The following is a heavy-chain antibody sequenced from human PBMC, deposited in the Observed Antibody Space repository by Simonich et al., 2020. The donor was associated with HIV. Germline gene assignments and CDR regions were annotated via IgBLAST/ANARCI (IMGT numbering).Heavy chain of an antibody. J-gene: IGHJ3*02. D-gene: IGHD1-26*01. Sequence: QVQLVQSGAEVKKPGASVKVSCKASGYTFTDYNIHWVRQAPGQGLEWMGRVNPTSGGTDYPQKFQGRVTMTRDKSITTAYMELSRLRSDDTAFYYCATHGPGSYSSALDIWGQGTMVTVSS. CDR2: VNPTSGGT. V-gene: IGHV1-2*06. CDR1: GYTFTDYN. CDR3: ATHGPGSYSSALDI.